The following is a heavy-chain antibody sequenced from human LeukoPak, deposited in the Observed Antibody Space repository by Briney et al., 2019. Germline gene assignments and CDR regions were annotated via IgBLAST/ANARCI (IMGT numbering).Heavy chain of an antibody. Sequence: GRSLRLSCAASGFTFSSYVMHWVRQAPGKGLEWVAVIWYDGSNKYYADSVKGRFTISRDNSKNTLYLQMNSLRAEDTAVYYCAKGLGSLIDYWGQGTLVTVSS. CDR1: GFTFSSYV. V-gene: IGHV3-33*06. D-gene: IGHD3-22*01. J-gene: IGHJ4*02. CDR2: IWYDGSNK. CDR3: AKGLGSLIDY.